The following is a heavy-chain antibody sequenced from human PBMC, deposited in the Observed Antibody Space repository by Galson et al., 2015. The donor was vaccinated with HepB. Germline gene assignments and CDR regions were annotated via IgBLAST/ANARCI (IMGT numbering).Heavy chain of an antibody. CDR3: ARDHTYFVETSRSYYDAFDM. V-gene: IGHV3-7*03. CDR2: IRGDGSLT. J-gene: IGHJ3*02. Sequence: SLRLSAAASGVTFSDHWMTWAPQAPGEGLESVANIRGDGSLTHYVASVPGRFTISRDNAKDSLFLQMNNLRAEDTAVYYCARDHTYFVETSRSYYDAFDMWGPGAMVTVSS. D-gene: IGHD3-22*01. CDR1: GVTFSDHW.